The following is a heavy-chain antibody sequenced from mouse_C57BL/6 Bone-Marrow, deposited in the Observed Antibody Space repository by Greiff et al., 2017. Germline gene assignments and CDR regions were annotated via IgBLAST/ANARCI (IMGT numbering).Heavy chain of an antibody. Sequence: VQLQQSGAELAKPGASVKLSCKASGYTFTSYWMHWVKQRPGQGLEWIGYINPTSGYTKYNQKFKDKATLTADKSSSTAYMQLSSLTSEDAAVDYCSRGGSKGAMDYGGQGTSVTVSS. CDR2: INPTSGYT. D-gene: IGHD1-3*01. CDR1: GYTFTSYW. V-gene: IGHV1-7*01. J-gene: IGHJ4*01. CDR3: SRGGSKGAMDY.